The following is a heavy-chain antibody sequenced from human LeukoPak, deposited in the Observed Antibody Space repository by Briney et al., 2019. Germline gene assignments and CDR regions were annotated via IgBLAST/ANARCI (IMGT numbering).Heavy chain of an antibody. CDR1: GFIFSSYA. CDR2: ISGSGGST. V-gene: IGHV3-23*01. CDR3: AKTLAGYYFDY. J-gene: IGHJ4*02. D-gene: IGHD6-19*01. Sequence: PGGSLRLSCAASGFIFSSYAMSWVRQAPGKGLEWVSAISGSGGSTFYADSVKGRFTISRDNSKNTLYLQMNSLRAEDTAIYYCAKTLAGYYFDYWGQGTLVTVSP.